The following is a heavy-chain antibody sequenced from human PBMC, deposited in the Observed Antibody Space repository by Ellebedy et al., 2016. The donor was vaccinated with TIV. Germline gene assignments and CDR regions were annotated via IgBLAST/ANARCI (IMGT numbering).Heavy chain of an antibody. V-gene: IGHV1-69*04. Sequence: SVKVSXXASGGTFSSYAISWVRQAPGQGLEWMGRIIPILGIANYAQKLQGRVTMTTDTSTSTAYMELRSLRSDDTAVYYCARGVVIDYWGQGTLVTVSS. CDR2: IIPILGIA. CDR3: ARGVVIDY. CDR1: GGTFSSYA. D-gene: IGHD3-3*01. J-gene: IGHJ4*02.